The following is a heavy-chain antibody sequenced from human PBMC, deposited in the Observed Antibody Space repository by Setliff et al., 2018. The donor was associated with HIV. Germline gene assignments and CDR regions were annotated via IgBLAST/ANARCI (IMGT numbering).Heavy chain of an antibody. CDR2: IKQDGSEK. Sequence: PGGSLRLSCVVSGFSFSSYWMSWVRQAPGKGLEWVANIKQDGSEKNYVGSVKGRFTISRDNAKDSLYLQINSLRAEDTAVYYCARDHGYFGSGTYYRTLYYYHMDVWGKGTTVTVSS. CDR1: GFSFSSYW. J-gene: IGHJ6*03. CDR3: ARDHGYFGSGTYYRTLYYYHMDV. D-gene: IGHD3-10*01. V-gene: IGHV3-7*03.